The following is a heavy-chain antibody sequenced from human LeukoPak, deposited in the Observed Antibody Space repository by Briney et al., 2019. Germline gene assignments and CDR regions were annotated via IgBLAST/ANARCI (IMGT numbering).Heavy chain of an antibody. D-gene: IGHD2-15*01. V-gene: IGHV4-34*01. Sequence: SETLSLTCAVYGGSFSGYYWSWIRQPPGKGLEWIGEINHSGSTNYNPSLKSRVTISVDTSKNQFSLKLSSVTAADTAVYYCARAVVVAATPGYFDYWGQGTLVTVSP. CDR3: ARAVVVAATPGYFDY. CDR1: GGSFSGYY. J-gene: IGHJ4*02. CDR2: INHSGST.